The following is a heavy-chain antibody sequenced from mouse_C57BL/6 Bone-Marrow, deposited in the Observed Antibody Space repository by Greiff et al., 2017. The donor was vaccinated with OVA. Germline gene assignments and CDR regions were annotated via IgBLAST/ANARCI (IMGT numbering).Heavy chain of an antibody. Sequence: VQLQQSGTVLARPGASVKMSCKTSGYTFTSYWMHWVKQRPGQGLEWIGAIYPGNSDTSYNQKFKGKAKLTAVTSASTAYMELSSLTNEDSAVYYDTSPYSNYYFDDWGQGTTLTVSS. J-gene: IGHJ2*01. CDR1: GYTFTSYW. CDR3: TSPYSNYYFDD. V-gene: IGHV1-5*01. CDR2: IYPGNSDT. D-gene: IGHD2-5*01.